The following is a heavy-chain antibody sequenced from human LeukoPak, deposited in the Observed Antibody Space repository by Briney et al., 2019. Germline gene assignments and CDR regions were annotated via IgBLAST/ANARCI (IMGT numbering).Heavy chain of an antibody. CDR3: ARVAAGIGFFQH. J-gene: IGHJ1*01. D-gene: IGHD6-13*01. CDR2: IHHSGST. CDR1: GYSLSSGYY. Sequence: PSETLSLTYIVSGYSLSSGYYWGWIRQPPGKGLEWIGNIHHSGSTYYNPSLKSRVTISVDTSKNQLSLKLSSVTAADTAVYYCARVAAGIGFFQHWGQGTLVTVSS. V-gene: IGHV4-38-2*02.